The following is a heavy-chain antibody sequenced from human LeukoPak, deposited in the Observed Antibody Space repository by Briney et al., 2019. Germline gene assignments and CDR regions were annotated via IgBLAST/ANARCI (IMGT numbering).Heavy chain of an antibody. CDR3: ARGHSSGWLEEAFDL. Sequence: AAVKVSCKASGYSFSSYYIYRVRLAPGQGLEWMGIINPSGGGTNYAQKFKGRVTMSRCTSTSIVYMELSSLRSEDSAVYYCARGHSSGWLEEAFDLWGPGTMVTVSS. V-gene: IGHV1-46*01. CDR1: GYSFSSYY. D-gene: IGHD6-19*01. J-gene: IGHJ3*01. CDR2: INPSGGGT.